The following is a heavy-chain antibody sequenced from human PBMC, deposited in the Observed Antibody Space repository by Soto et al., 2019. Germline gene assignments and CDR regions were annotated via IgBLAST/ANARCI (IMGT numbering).Heavy chain of an antibody. Sequence: PSETLSLTCAVYGGSFSGYYWSWIRQPPGKGLEWIGEINHSGSTNYNPSLKGRVTISVDTSKNQFXLKLSSVTAADTAVYYCARGRYYYGSGKAPDYYYGMDVWGQGTTVTVSS. D-gene: IGHD3-10*01. CDR3: ARGRYYYGSGKAPDYYYGMDV. CDR1: GGSFSGYY. CDR2: INHSGST. J-gene: IGHJ6*02. V-gene: IGHV4-34*01.